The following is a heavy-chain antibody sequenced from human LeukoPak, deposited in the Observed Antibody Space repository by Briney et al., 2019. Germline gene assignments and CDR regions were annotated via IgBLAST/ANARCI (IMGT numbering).Heavy chain of an antibody. CDR1: GFTFSSFT. J-gene: IGHJ4*02. Sequence: GGSLRLSCAASGFTFSSFTMNWARQVPGKGLEWISYISLGNSTMFYADSVKGRFTISRDNAKNSLYLQMNSLRDDDTAVYYCARVGNGRAWDYWGQGTLVSVSS. CDR2: ISLGNSTM. CDR3: ARVGNGRAWDY. D-gene: IGHD2-15*01. V-gene: IGHV3-48*02.